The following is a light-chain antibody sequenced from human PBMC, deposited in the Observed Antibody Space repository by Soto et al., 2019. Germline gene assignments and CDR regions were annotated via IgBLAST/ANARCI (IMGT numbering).Light chain of an antibody. CDR2: AAS. J-gene: IGKJ1*01. CDR1: QGISSY. CDR3: QQLHSYPRT. V-gene: IGKV1-9*01. Sequence: DIQLTQSPSFLSASVGDRVTITCRASQGISSYLAWYQQKPGKAPKVLISAASTLQSGVPSRFSGSGSGTEFPLTISSLQPEDSATYYCQQLHSYPRTFGQGTKVEIK.